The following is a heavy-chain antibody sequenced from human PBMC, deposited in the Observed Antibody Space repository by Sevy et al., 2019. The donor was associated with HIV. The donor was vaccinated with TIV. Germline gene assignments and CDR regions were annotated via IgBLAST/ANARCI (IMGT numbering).Heavy chain of an antibody. V-gene: IGHV4-34*01. CDR1: GGSFSGYY. Sequence: SETLSLTCAVYGGSFSGYYWSWIRQPPGKGLEWIGEINHSGSTNYNPSLKSRVTISVDTSKNQLSLKLSSVTAADTAVYYCARGERSEDIVVVPAANLFDYWGQGTLVTVSS. J-gene: IGHJ4*02. CDR2: INHSGST. CDR3: ARGERSEDIVVVPAANLFDY. D-gene: IGHD2-2*01.